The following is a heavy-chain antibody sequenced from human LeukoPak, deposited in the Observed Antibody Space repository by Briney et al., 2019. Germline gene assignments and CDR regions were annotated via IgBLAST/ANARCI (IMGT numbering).Heavy chain of an antibody. CDR3: ARVYGSCSGGGCYFFDY. D-gene: IGHD2-15*01. CDR1: GDSISSGIFY. V-gene: IGHV4-30-2*01. J-gene: IGHJ4*02. Sequence: SQTLSLTCSVSGDSISSGIFYWSWIRQPPGRGLEWIGYIYHNGNTYYNPSLKSRVTISVDTSQNEFSLKVNSVTAADTGVYYCARVYGSCSGGGCYFFDYWGQGTLVTVSS. CDR2: IYHNGNT.